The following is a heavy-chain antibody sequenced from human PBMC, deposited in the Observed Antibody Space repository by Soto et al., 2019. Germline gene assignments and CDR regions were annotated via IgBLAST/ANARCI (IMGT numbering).Heavy chain of an antibody. CDR3: ARGSVEMATIFDY. Sequence: SETLSLTCTVSGGSISSGDYYWSWIRQPPGKGLEWIGYIYYIGSTYYNPSLKSRVTISVDTSKNQFSLKLSSVTAADTAVYYCARGSVEMATIFDYWGQGTLVTVSS. D-gene: IGHD5-12*01. V-gene: IGHV4-30-4*01. CDR2: IYYIGST. J-gene: IGHJ4*02. CDR1: GGSISSGDYY.